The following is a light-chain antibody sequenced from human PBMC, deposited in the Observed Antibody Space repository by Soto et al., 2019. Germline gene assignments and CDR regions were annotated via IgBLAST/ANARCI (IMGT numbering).Light chain of an antibody. CDR2: DVS. J-gene: IGLJ1*01. V-gene: IGLV2-14*01. CDR1: NSDVGGYNY. Sequence: QSALTQPASVSGSPGQSITISCTGTNSDVGGYNYVSWYQQHPGKAPKLMIYDVSDRPSGVSSRFSGSKSGNTASLTISGLQAEDEADYYCSSYTSSSTRVFGTGTKVTVL. CDR3: SSYTSSSTRV.